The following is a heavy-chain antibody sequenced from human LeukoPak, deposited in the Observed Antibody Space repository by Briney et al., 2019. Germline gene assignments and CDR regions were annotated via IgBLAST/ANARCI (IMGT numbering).Heavy chain of an antibody. CDR1: GFAFDEHG. V-gene: IGHV3-20*04. CDR2: INWSGGST. D-gene: IGHD2-2*01. CDR3: ARAPITSPFYFDY. J-gene: IGHJ4*02. Sequence: GGSLRLSCTASGFAFDEHGMSWVRHVPGKGLEWVSGINWSGGSTGYADPLRGRFTISRDNAKNSLYLQMDSLRAEDTALYYCARAPITSPFYFDYWGQGILVTVSS.